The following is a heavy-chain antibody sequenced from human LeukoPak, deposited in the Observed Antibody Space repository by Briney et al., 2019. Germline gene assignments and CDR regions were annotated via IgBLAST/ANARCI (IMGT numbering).Heavy chain of an antibody. V-gene: IGHV3-23*01. Sequence: GESLRLSCTASGFTFSAYAMMWVRQAPGKGPEWVSAIRGGGGSEFYADPVKGRFTISRDNSKNTLFLQMNNLRPEDTAVYYCGRDPNGDYIGAFDMWGPGTMVTVSS. CDR1: GFTFSAYA. CDR2: IRGGGGSE. CDR3: GRDPNGDYIGAFDM. D-gene: IGHD4-17*01. J-gene: IGHJ3*02.